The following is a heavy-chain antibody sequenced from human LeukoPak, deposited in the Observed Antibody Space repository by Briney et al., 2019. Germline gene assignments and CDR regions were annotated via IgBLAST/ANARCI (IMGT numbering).Heavy chain of an antibody. Sequence: SETLSLTCTVSGGSISSYYWSWIRQPPGKGLEWIGYIYYSGSTNYNPSLKSRVTTLVATSKNQFSLKLSSVTAADTAVYYCARVVEDSSGYYFDYWGQGTLVTVSS. CDR1: GGSISSYY. V-gene: IGHV4-59*01. J-gene: IGHJ4*02. D-gene: IGHD3-22*01. CDR2: IYYSGST. CDR3: ARVVEDSSGYYFDY.